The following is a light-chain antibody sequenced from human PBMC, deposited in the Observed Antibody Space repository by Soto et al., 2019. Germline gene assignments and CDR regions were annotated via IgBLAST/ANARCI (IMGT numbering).Light chain of an antibody. CDR1: QSISSW. Sequence: DIQMTQSPPTLSAYVGDRVTINCRASQSISSWLAWYQQKQGKAPKVMIYKASSLESGVPSRFSGSGYGTDFTLTINSLQTEDFATYYCQQADSFPLTFGGGTKVDI. J-gene: IGKJ4*01. CDR3: QQADSFPLT. V-gene: IGKV1-5*03. CDR2: KAS.